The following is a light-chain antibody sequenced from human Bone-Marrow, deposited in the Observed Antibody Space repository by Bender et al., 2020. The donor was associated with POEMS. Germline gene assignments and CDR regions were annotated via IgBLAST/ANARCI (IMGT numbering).Light chain of an antibody. J-gene: IGLJ1*01. V-gene: IGLV1-40*01. Sequence: QSVLTQPPSVSGAPGQRVTISCTGSSSNIGAGYDVQWYQQFPGTAPKLLIYGTTNRPSGVPDRFTGSRSGTSASLDITGLQAEDEADYYCCSYAGRTYVFGSGTELTV. CDR2: GTT. CDR1: SSNIGAGYD. CDR3: CSYAGRTYV.